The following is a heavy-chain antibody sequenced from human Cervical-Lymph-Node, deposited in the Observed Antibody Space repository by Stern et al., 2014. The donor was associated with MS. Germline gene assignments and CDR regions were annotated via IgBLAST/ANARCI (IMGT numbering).Heavy chain of an antibody. V-gene: IGHV3-66*02. CDR3: AREGGSGSYPVGFDY. CDR2: IYSGGST. Sequence: EVQLVESGGGLVQPGGYLRLSCAASGFTVSSNYMSWVRQAPGKGLEWVSVIYSGGSTYYADSVKGRFTISRDNSKNTLYLQMNSLRAEDTAVYYCAREGGSGSYPVGFDYWGQGTLVTVSS. D-gene: IGHD1-26*01. J-gene: IGHJ4*02. CDR1: GFTVSSNY.